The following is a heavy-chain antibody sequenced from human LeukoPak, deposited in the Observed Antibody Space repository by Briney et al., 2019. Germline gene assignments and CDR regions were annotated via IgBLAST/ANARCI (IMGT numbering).Heavy chain of an antibody. D-gene: IGHD3-22*01. CDR1: GFTFSSYA. CDR3: AKLPSGYYYDSSGYWYFDY. V-gene: IGHV3-23*01. J-gene: IGHJ4*02. Sequence: PGGSLRLSCAASGFTFSSYAMSWVRQAPGKGLEWVSAISGSGGSTYYADSVKGRFTISRDNSKNTLYLQMNSLRAEDTAVYYCAKLPSGYYYDSSGYWYFDYWGQGTLVTVSS. CDR2: ISGSGGST.